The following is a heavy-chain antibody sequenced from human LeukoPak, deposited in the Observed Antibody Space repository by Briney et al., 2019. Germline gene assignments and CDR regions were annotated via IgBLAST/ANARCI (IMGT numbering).Heavy chain of an antibody. J-gene: IGHJ4*02. CDR1: GFTFSNYW. Sequence: GGSLRLSCAASGFTFSNYWMSWVRQAPGKGLEWVANIKQDGSEKYYVDSVKGRFTISRDNAKNSLYLQMNSLRAEDTAVYYCGKEVERHFDLKYWGQGTLVTVSS. V-gene: IGHV3-7*03. CDR3: GKEVERHFDLKY. CDR2: IKQDGSEK.